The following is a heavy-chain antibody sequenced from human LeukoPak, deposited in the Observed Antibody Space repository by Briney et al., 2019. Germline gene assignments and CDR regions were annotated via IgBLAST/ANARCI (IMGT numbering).Heavy chain of an antibody. V-gene: IGHV3-9*01. D-gene: IGHD2-2*02. J-gene: IGHJ4*02. CDR1: GFTFDDYA. Sequence: GRSLRLSCAASGFTFDDYAMHWVRQAPGKGLEWVSGISWNGGSIGYADSVKGRFTISRDNAKNSLYLQMNSLRAEDTALYYCAKPESAPWEVVPAAIRDWGQGTLVTVSS. CDR3: AKPESAPWEVVPAAIRD. CDR2: ISWNGGSI.